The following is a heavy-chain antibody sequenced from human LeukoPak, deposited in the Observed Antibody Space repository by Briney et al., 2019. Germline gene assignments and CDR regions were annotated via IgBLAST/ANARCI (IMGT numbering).Heavy chain of an antibody. CDR3: ARDAIYLYYFDY. D-gene: IGHD2-2*02. J-gene: IGHJ4*02. CDR2: INHSGST. V-gene: IGHV4-34*01. CDR1: GGSFSGYY. Sequence: SETLSLTRAVYGGSFSGYYWSWIRQPPGKGLEWIGEINHSGSTNYNPSLKSRVTISVDTSKNQFSLKLSSVTAADTAVYYCARDAIYLYYFDYWGQGTLVTVSS.